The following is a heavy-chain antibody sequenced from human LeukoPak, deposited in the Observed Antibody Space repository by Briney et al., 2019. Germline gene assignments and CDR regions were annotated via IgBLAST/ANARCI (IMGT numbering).Heavy chain of an antibody. Sequence: GGSLRLSCAASGFTFSSYSMNWVRQAPGKGLEWVSSISSSSSYIYYADSVKGRFTISRDNAKNSLYLQMNSLRAEDTAVYYCARAAIEGVTTVDWFDPWGQGTLVTVSS. J-gene: IGHJ5*02. CDR2: ISSSSSYI. V-gene: IGHV3-21*01. D-gene: IGHD2-21*02. CDR3: ARAAIEGVTTVDWFDP. CDR1: GFTFSSYS.